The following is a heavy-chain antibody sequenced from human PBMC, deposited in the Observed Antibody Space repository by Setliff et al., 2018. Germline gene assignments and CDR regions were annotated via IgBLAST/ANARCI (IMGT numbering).Heavy chain of an antibody. CDR1: GYRFTNYW. J-gene: IGHJ4*02. Sequence: PGESLKISCRGSGYRFTNYWIGWVRQMPGKGLEWMGIIYPGDSDTRYSPSFQGLVTISADKAISTAYLQWSSLKASDTAIYYCAIIDDATMDLDYWGQGTLVTVSS. CDR2: IYPGDSDT. CDR3: AIIDDATMDLDY. V-gene: IGHV5-51*01. D-gene: IGHD5-18*01.